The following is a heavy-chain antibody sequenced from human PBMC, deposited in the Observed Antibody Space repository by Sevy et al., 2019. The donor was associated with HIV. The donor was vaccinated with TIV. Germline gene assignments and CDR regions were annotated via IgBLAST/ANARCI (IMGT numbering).Heavy chain of an antibody. CDR1: GFTFSSYW. CDR2: INSDGSST. D-gene: IGHD6-13*01. Sequence: GSLRLSCAASGFTFSSYWMHWVRQAPGKGLVWVSRINSDGSSTSYADSVKGRFTISRDNAKNTLYLQMNSLRAEDTAVYYCARVGPNIAAAGNDYWGQGTLVTVSS. V-gene: IGHV3-74*01. CDR3: ARVGPNIAAAGNDY. J-gene: IGHJ4*02.